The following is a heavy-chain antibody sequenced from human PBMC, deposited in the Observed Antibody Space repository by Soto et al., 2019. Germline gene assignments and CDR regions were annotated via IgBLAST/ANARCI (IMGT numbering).Heavy chain of an antibody. J-gene: IGHJ6*02. CDR2: TSHDGSDK. V-gene: IGHV3-30-3*01. Sequence: GGSLRLSCAASGFTFSSYSMHWVRQAPGKGLEWVAVTSHDGSDKYYADSVKGRFTISRDNSKNTLYLQMNSLRAEDTAIYYCAKGYGDYFPYYYYYGMDVWGQGTTVTVSS. CDR1: GFTFSSYS. D-gene: IGHD4-17*01. CDR3: AKGYGDYFPYYYYYGMDV.